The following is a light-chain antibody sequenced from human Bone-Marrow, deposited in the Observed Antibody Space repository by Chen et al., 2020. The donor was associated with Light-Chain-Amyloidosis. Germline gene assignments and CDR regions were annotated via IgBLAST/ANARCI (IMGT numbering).Light chain of an antibody. CDR1: SGSIATNY. Sequence: NFMLTQPHSVSESPGKTVIISCTRSSGSIATNYVQWYHQRPGSSPTTVIYEDDQRPSGVPDRFSGSSDRSSNSASITISGLKTEDEADYYCQSYQGSSQGVFGGGTKLTVL. CDR2: EDD. V-gene: IGLV6-57*01. CDR3: QSYQGSSQGV. J-gene: IGLJ3*02.